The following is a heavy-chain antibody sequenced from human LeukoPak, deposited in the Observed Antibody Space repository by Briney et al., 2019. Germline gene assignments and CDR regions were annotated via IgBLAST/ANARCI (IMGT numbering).Heavy chain of an antibody. CDR1: GGSFSGYY. D-gene: IGHD6-13*01. V-gene: IGHV4-34*01. J-gene: IGHJ4*02. CDR2: INHSGST. Sequence: SETLSLTCAVYGGSFSGYYWSWLRQPPGKGLEWIGEINHSGSTNYNLSLKSRVTISVDTSKNQFSLKLSSVTAADTAVYYCARWGSSSWYVGLVPFDYWGREPWSPSPQ. CDR3: ARWGSSSWYVGLVPFDY.